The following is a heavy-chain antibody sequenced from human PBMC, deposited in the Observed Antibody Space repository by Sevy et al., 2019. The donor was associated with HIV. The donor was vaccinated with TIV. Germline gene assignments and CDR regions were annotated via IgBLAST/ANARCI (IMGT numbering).Heavy chain of an antibody. Sequence: GGSLRVSCVASGFTLSNYGMHWVRQAPGKGLEWVATIWNDMTNKYYADSAKGRFTISRDNSKNTLYLQMNSLRAEDTAVYYCASLPNNYYDRGGYSGDDAFDIRGQGTMVTVSS. CDR1: GFTLSNYG. CDR2: IWNDMTNK. D-gene: IGHD3-22*01. V-gene: IGHV3-33*01. J-gene: IGHJ3*02. CDR3: ASLPNNYYDRGGYSGDDAFDI.